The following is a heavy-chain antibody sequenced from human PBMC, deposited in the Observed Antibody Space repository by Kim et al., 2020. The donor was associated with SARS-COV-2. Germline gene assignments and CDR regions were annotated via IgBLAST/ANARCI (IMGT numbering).Heavy chain of an antibody. J-gene: IGHJ4*02. D-gene: IGHD2-21*02. CDR3: ARKPLYGGNSGSFDY. CDR2: INHSGST. V-gene: IGHV4-34*01. Sequence: SETLSLTCAVYGGSFSGYYWSWIRQPPGKGLEWIGEINHSGSTNYNPSLKSRVTISVDTSKNQFSLKLSSVTAADTAVYYCARKPLYGGNSGSFDYWGQG. CDR1: GGSFSGYY.